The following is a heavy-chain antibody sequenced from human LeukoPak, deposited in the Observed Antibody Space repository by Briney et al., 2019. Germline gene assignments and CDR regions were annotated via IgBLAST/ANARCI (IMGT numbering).Heavy chain of an antibody. Sequence: SETLSLTCTVSGGSISSYYWSWIRQPPGKGLEWIGYIYYSGSTNYNPSLKSRVTISVDTSKNQFSLKLSSVTAADTAVYYCASTAKSRSDYWGQGTLVTVSS. CDR1: GGSISSYY. D-gene: IGHD4/OR15-4a*01. CDR3: ASTAKSRSDY. CDR2: IYYSGST. J-gene: IGHJ4*02. V-gene: IGHV4-59*01.